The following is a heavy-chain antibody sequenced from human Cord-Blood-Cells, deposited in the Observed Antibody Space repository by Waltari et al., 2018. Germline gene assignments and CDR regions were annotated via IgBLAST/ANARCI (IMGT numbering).Heavy chain of an antibody. CDR3: ARGRGYCSSTSCYFAFDI. D-gene: IGHD2-2*01. Sequence: QVQLQQWGAGLLKPSETLSLTCAVYGGSFSGYYWSWIRQPPGKGLEGIGEINHMGSTNYNPSLKGRVTISVDPSKNQFSLKLSSVTAADTAVYYCARGRGYCSSTSCYFAFDIWGQGTMVTVSS. V-gene: IGHV4-34*01. CDR2: INHMGST. CDR1: GGSFSGYY. J-gene: IGHJ3*02.